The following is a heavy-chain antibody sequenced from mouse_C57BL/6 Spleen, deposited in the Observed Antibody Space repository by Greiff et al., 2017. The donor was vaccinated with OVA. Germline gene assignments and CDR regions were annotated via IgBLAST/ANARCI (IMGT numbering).Heavy chain of an antibody. CDR3: ARGPHFDY. Sequence: EVQVVESGGGLVKPGGSLKLSCAASGFTFSDYGMHWVRQAPEKGLEWVAYISRGSSTLYYADTVKGRFTISRDNAKNTLFLQMTSLRSEDTAMYYCARGPHFDYWGQGTTLTVSS. CDR2: ISRGSSTL. CDR1: GFTFSDYG. J-gene: IGHJ2*01. V-gene: IGHV5-17*01.